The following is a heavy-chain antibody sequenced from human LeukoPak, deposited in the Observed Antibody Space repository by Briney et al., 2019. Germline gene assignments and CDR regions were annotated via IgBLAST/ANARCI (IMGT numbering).Heavy chain of an antibody. V-gene: IGHV4-39*07. CDR3: ARGPPIYSSSSA. CDR1: GGSISTSTYY. J-gene: IGHJ4*02. CDR2: IYYSGST. D-gene: IGHD6-6*01. Sequence: SETLSLTCTVSGGSISTSTYYWGWLRQPPGTGLEWIGSIYYSGSTYYNPSLKSRVTISVDTSKNQFSLKLTSVTAADTAVYYCARGPPIYSSSSAWGQGTLVTVSS.